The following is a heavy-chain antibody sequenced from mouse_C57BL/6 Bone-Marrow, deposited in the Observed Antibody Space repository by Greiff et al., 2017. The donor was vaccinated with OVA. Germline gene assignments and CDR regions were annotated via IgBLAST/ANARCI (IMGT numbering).Heavy chain of an antibody. CDR1: GYTFTSYW. V-gene: IGHV1-59*01. CDR2: IDPSDSYT. Sequence: QVQLQQPGAELVRPGTSVKLSCKASGYTFTSYWMHWVKQRPGQGLEWIGVIDPSDSYTNYNQKFKGKATLTVDTSSSTAYMQLSSLTSEDSAVYYCARLTLWGQGTTLTVSS. CDR3: ARLTL. J-gene: IGHJ2*01. D-gene: IGHD4-1*01.